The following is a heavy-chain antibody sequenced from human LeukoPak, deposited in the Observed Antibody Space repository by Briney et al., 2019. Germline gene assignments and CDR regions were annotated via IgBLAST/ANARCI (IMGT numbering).Heavy chain of an antibody. V-gene: IGHV4-31*03. CDR2: IYYSGST. Sequence: SETLSLTCTVSGGSISSGGYYWSWIRQHPGKGLEWIGYIYYSGSTYYNPFLKSRVTISVDTSKNQFSLKLSSVTAADTAVYYCARDGLGSSGFDYWGQGTLVTVSS. J-gene: IGHJ4*02. CDR3: ARDGLGSSGFDY. CDR1: GGSISSGGYY. D-gene: IGHD6-6*01.